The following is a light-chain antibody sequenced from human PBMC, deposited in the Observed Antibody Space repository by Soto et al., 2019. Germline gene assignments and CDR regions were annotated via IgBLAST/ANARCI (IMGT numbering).Light chain of an antibody. CDR3: CSYAGSSTFHYV. Sequence: QSALTQPASVSGSPGQSITITCTGTSSDVGSFNLVSWYQQHPGKAPKHMIFDVTRRPSGVSYRFSGSKSGNTASLTISGLQAEDEADYYCCSYAGSSTFHYVFGTGTKVTVL. V-gene: IGLV2-23*02. J-gene: IGLJ1*01. CDR1: SSDVGSFNL. CDR2: DVT.